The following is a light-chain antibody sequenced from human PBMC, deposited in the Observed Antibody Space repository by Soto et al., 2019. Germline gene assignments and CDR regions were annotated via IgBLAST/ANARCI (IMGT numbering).Light chain of an antibody. CDR3: SSYTTSSSYV. Sequence: QSVLTQPASVSGSPGRSITISCTGTSSDVGGYIYVSWYQQHPGKAPKLMIYDVTSRPSGVSYRFSGSKSGNKASLTISGLQAEDEAAYYCSSYTTSSSYVFGTGTKVTV. V-gene: IGLV2-14*01. J-gene: IGLJ1*01. CDR2: DVT. CDR1: SSDVGGYIY.